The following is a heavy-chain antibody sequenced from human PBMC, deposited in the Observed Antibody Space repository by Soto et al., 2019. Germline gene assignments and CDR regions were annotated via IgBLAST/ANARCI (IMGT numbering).Heavy chain of an antibody. CDR2: INAGNGNT. CDR1: GYTFRSYA. J-gene: IGHJ4*02. D-gene: IGHD3-10*01. V-gene: IGHV1-3*01. Sequence: SVEVSCKASGYTFRSYAMNWVRQAPGQRLEWMGWINAGNGNTKYSQKFQGRVTITRDTSASTAYMELSSLRSEDTAVYYCARLYYGSGSDYYFDYWGQGTLVTVSS. CDR3: ARLYYGSGSDYYFDY.